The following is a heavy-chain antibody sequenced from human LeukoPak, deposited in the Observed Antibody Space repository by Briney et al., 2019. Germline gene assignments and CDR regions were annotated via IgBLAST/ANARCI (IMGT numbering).Heavy chain of an antibody. Sequence: GGSLRLSCAAAGFTFSSYAMSWVRQAPGKGLEWVSAISGSGGSTYDADSVKGRFTISRDNSKNTLYLQMNSLRAEDTAVYYCAKDLVAAKYYFDYWGQGTLVTVSS. V-gene: IGHV3-23*01. CDR2: ISGSGGST. J-gene: IGHJ4*02. D-gene: IGHD2-15*01. CDR1: GFTFSSYA. CDR3: AKDLVAAKYYFDY.